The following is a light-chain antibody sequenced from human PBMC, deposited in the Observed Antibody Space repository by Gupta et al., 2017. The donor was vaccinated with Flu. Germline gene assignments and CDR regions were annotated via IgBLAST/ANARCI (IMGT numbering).Light chain of an antibody. CDR2: EAS. CDR1: QSFSDA. CDR3: QQYNRWPRT. J-gene: IGKJ1*01. Sequence: EIVMTQSPYTLSVSAGERATISCRPSQSFSDALAWFQHKPGQAPRRLVYEASTRASGVPSRFSGSGSGTEFTLTISSLQSEDVGTYYCQQYNRWPRTFGQGTKVEIK. V-gene: IGKV3-15*01.